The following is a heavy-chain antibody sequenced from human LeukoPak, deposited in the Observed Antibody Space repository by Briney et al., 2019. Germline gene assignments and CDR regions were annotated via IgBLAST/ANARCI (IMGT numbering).Heavy chain of an antibody. J-gene: IGHJ6*02. CDR3: ARDESSSWYVSRINYYYGMDV. CDR1: GFTFSSYG. V-gene: IGHV3-33*01. CDR2: IWYDGSNK. D-gene: IGHD6-13*01. Sequence: PGGSLRLSCAASGFTFSSYGMHWVRQAPGKGLEWVAVIWYDGSNKYYAGSVKGRFTISRDNSKNTLYLQMNSLRAEDTAVYYCARDESSSWYVSRINYYYGMDVWGQGTTVTVSS.